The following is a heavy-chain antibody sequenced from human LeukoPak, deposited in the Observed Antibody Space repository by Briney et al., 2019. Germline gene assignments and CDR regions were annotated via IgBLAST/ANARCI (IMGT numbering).Heavy chain of an antibody. CDR3: ARAQTYYYDSSGYYLDY. Sequence: ASVKVSCKASGYTFTSYGISWVRQAPGQGLEWMGWISAYNGNTNYAQKLQGRVTMTTDTSTSTAYMELRSLRSDDTAVYYCARAQTYYYDSSGYYLDYWGQGTLVTVSS. J-gene: IGHJ4*02. CDR2: ISAYNGNT. V-gene: IGHV1-18*01. CDR1: GYTFTSYG. D-gene: IGHD3-22*01.